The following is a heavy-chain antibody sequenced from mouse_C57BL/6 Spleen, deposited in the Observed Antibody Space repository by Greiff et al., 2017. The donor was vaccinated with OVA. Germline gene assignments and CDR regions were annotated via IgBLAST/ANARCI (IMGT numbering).Heavy chain of an antibody. J-gene: IGHJ1*03. CDR1: GYTFTSYW. Sequence: VQLQQPGAELVKPGASVKLSCKASGYTFTSYWMHWVKQRPGQGLEWIGMIHPNSGSTNYNEKFKSKATLTVDKSSSTAYMQLSSLTSEDSAVYYCARGDYDYDGYFDVWGTGTTVTVSS. CDR2: IHPNSGST. D-gene: IGHD2-4*01. V-gene: IGHV1-64*01. CDR3: ARGDYDYDGYFDV.